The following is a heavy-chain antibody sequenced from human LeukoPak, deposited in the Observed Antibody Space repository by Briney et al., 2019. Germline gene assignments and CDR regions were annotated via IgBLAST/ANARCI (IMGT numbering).Heavy chain of an antibody. CDR1: GYSFTSYW. CDR3: ARPDFDILTGNYNTAFGV. V-gene: IGHV5-51*01. Sequence: GESLKISCKGSGYSFTSYWIGWVRQMPGKGLEWMGIIYPGDSDTRYSPSFQGQVTISADKSISTAYLQWSSLRASDTAIYYCARPDFDILTGNYNTAFGVWGQGTKVTVSS. CDR2: IYPGDSDT. D-gene: IGHD3-9*01. J-gene: IGHJ3*01.